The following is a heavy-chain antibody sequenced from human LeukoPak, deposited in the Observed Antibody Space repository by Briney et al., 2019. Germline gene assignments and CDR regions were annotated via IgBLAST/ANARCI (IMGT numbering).Heavy chain of an antibody. CDR1: GFTVSSNY. D-gene: IGHD5-18*01. CDR2: IYSGGST. CDR3: ARRRSGYSYGSDAFDI. V-gene: IGHV3-53*01. J-gene: IGHJ3*02. Sequence: GGSLRLSCAASGFTVSSNYMSWVRQAPGKGPEWVSVIYSGGSTYHADSVKGRFTISRDNSKNTLYLQMNSLRAEDTAVYYCARRRSGYSYGSDAFDIWGQGTMVTVSS.